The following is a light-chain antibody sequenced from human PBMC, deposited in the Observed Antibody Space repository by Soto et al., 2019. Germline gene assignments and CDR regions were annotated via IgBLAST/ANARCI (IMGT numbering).Light chain of an antibody. J-gene: IGKJ2*01. CDR3: QQYNSYSET. V-gene: IGKV1-5*01. CDR2: DAS. CDR1: QSISSW. Sequence: DIQMTQSPSTLSASVGDRVTITCRASQSISSWLAWYQQKPGKAPKLLIYDASSLESGVPSRFSGSGSGTEFTLTISSLQPDDFATYSCQQYNSYSETFGQGTKLEI.